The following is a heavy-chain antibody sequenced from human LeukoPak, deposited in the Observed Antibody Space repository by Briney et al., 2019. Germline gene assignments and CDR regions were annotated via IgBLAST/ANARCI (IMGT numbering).Heavy chain of an antibody. Sequence: ASVKVSCKASGYTFTGYYIHWVRQAPGQGPEWMGWIYPHSGGTNYAQKFQGRVTMTSDTSISTAYMELSRLRSDDTAVYYCARDQVDAGSYFAFFDYWGQGTLVTVSS. J-gene: IGHJ4*02. V-gene: IGHV1-2*02. CDR3: ARDQVDAGSYFAFFDY. D-gene: IGHD1-26*01. CDR2: IYPHSGGT. CDR1: GYTFTGYY.